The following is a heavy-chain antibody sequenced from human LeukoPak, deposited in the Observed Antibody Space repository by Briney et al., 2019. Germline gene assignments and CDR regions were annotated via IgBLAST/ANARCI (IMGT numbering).Heavy chain of an antibody. CDR2: ISSSSSYI. CDR3: ARDLSGSYPDFDY. Sequence: PGGSLRLSCAASGFTFSSYAMSWVRQAPGKGLEWVSSISSSSSYIYYADSVKGRFTISRDNAKNSLCLQMNSLRAEDTAVYYCARDLSGSYPDFDYWGQGTLVTVSS. D-gene: IGHD3-10*01. J-gene: IGHJ4*02. CDR1: GFTFSSYA. V-gene: IGHV3-21*01.